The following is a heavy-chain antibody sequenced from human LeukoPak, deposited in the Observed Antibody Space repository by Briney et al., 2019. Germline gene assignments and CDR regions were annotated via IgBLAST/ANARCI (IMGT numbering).Heavy chain of an antibody. Sequence: GGSLRLSCAASGFTFSSYEMNWVRQAPGKGLEWVSYISSSSSYTNYADSVKGRFTISRDNAKNSLYLQMNSLRAEDTAVYYCARGTYYYDSHYWGQGTLVTVSS. CDR1: GFTFSSYE. D-gene: IGHD3-22*01. CDR3: ARGTYYYDSHY. J-gene: IGHJ4*02. V-gene: IGHV3-21*05. CDR2: ISSSSSYT.